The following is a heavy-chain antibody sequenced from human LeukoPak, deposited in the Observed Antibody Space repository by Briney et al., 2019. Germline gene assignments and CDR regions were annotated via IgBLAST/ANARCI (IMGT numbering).Heavy chain of an antibody. Sequence: SETLSLTCTVSDNSISSFYWSWIRQPPGKGLEWIGFVYKTGHTNYNPSLKSRVAISLDGSKSQVSLRLTSVTAADTAVYYCARDPYGVEGKNYFDYWGQGTLVTVSS. V-gene: IGHV4-4*08. D-gene: IGHD4-17*01. CDR2: VYKTGHT. CDR3: ARDPYGVEGKNYFDY. J-gene: IGHJ4*02. CDR1: DNSISSFY.